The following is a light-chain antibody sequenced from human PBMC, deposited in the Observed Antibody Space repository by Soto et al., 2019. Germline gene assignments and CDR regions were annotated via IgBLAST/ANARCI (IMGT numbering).Light chain of an antibody. J-gene: IGKJ5*01. V-gene: IGKV1-9*01. CDR1: QGTRSY. CDR3: PPLNAYPLT. Sequence: DIQLTQSPSFLSASVGDRVTITCRASQGTRSYLAWFQQKPGRAPKLLIYGASTLQRGVPARFSGSGSGPDFTLTISNLQLEDVATYDCPPLNAYPLTFGQGTRLEIK. CDR2: GAS.